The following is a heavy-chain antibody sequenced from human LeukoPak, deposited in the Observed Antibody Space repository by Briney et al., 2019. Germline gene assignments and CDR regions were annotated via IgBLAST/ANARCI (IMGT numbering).Heavy chain of an antibody. CDR3: AKLAASETGEGS. D-gene: IGHD6-13*01. Sequence: ASVKVSCKASGYTFTSYYMHWVRQAPGQGLEWMGIINPSGGSTSYAQKFQGRVTMTRDTSTSTVYMELSSLRSEDTAIYYCAKLAASETGEGSWGQGTLVTVSS. CDR2: INPSGGST. V-gene: IGHV1-46*01. CDR1: GYTFTSYY. J-gene: IGHJ5*02.